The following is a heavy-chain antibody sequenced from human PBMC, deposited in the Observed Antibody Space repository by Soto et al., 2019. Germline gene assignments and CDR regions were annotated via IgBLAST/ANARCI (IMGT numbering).Heavy chain of an antibody. Sequence: EVQLLESGGGLVQPGGSLRLSCVASGFTFSSYAMSWVRQAPGKGLEWVSAISGSGGSTYYADSVKGRFTISRDNSKNTLYLQMNSLRAEDTAVYYCAKKGREITFGGVIADWGQGTLVTVSS. CDR3: AKKGREITFGGVIAD. D-gene: IGHD3-16*02. J-gene: IGHJ4*02. V-gene: IGHV3-23*01. CDR2: ISGSGGST. CDR1: GFTFSSYA.